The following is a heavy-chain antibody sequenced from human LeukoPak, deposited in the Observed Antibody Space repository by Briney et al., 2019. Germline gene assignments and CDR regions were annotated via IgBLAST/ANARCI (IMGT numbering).Heavy chain of an antibody. CDR3: ARAVQPGVFDFDI. D-gene: IGHD1-1*01. J-gene: IGHJ3*02. V-gene: IGHV3-74*01. Sequence: GGYLRLSCSASGFTFSSYWMHWVRQAPGKGLVWFSHINSDGSSTSYADSVKVRFTISRDNARNTLYLQMNSLRAEDTAVYYCARAVQPGVFDFDIWGQGTMVTVSS. CDR1: GFTFSSYW. CDR2: INSDGSST.